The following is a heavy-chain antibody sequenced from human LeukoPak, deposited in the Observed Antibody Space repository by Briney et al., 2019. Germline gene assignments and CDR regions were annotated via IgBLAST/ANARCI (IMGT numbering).Heavy chain of an antibody. Sequence: PGGSLRLSCAVSGFTFTNCAMSWVRQAPGKGLEWVSAMSGTGGDTKYADSVKGRFTISRDNSKNPLYLQMTSLRAEDTVVYYWAKDMQLAGAAEYFDYWGQGNLVTVSS. CDR1: GFTFTNCA. D-gene: IGHD6-19*01. CDR2: MSGTGGDT. V-gene: IGHV3-23*01. J-gene: IGHJ4*02. CDR3: AKDMQLAGAAEYFDY.